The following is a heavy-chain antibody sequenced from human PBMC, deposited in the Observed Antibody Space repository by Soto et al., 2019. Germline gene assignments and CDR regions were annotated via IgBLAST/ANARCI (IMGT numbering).Heavy chain of an antibody. V-gene: IGHV5-10-1*01. Sequence: GESLKISCKGFGYSFSSYWISWVRQMPGKGLEWMGRIDPSDAYTNYSPSFQGHVTISTDKSISTAYLQWSSLWASDTAMYYCARRYCSSTSCSSNYYAMDVWGQGTTFTVSS. J-gene: IGHJ6*02. D-gene: IGHD2-2*01. CDR2: IDPSDAYT. CDR3: ARRYCSSTSCSSNYYAMDV. CDR1: GYSFSSYW.